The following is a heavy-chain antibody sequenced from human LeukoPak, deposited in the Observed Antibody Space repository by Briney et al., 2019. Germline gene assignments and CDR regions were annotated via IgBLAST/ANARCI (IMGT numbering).Heavy chain of an antibody. CDR1: GFTFSSYS. D-gene: IGHD6-19*01. CDR2: ISSSSSYI. J-gene: IGHJ4*02. V-gene: IGHV3-21*01. CDR3: ARDIIAVAQTDY. Sequence: PGGSLRLSCAASGFTFSSYSMNWVRQAPGKGLEWVSSISSSSSYIYYADSVKGRLTISRDNAKNPLYLQMNSLRAEDTAVYYCARDIIAVAQTDYWGQGTLVTVSS.